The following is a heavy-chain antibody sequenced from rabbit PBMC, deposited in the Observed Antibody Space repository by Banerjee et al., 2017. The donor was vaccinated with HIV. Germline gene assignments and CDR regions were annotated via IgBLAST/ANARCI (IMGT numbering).Heavy chain of an antibody. CDR3: AGAGYAGYGYGRVWNL. Sequence: QSLEESGGDLVKPGASLTLTCTASGFSFSYKYVMCWVRQAPGKGLEWIACINTSSGNTVYASWAKGRFTISKTSSTTVTLQMTSLTAADTATYFCAGAGYAGYGYGRVWNLWGQGTLVTVS. J-gene: IGHJ4*01. CDR2: INTSSGNT. CDR1: GFSFSYKYV. D-gene: IGHD7-1*01. V-gene: IGHV1S40*01.